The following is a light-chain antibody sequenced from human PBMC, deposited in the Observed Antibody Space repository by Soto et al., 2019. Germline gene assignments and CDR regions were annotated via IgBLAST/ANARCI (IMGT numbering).Light chain of an antibody. V-gene: IGLV1-51*02. Sequence: QSVLTQPPSVSAAPGQKVTISCSGSSSNIGNNYVSWYQHLPGTAPKLLIYQNNKRPSGIPDRFSGSKSGTSATLGITGLQTGDEADYYCGTWDNSLSAYFVFGTGTKVTV. CDR1: SSNIGNNY. CDR2: QNN. J-gene: IGLJ1*01. CDR3: GTWDNSLSAYFV.